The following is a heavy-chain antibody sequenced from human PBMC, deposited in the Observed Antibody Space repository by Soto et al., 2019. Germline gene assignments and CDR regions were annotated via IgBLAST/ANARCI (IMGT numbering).Heavy chain of an antibody. CDR2: IYYSGST. CDR3: AREGTYCTNGVCSDAFDI. V-gene: IGHV4-31*03. J-gene: IGHJ3*02. D-gene: IGHD2-8*01. CDR1: GGSISSGGYY. Sequence: SETLSLTCTVSGGSISSGGYYWSWIRQHPGKGLEWIGYIYYSGSTYYNPSLKSRATISVDTSKNQFSLKLSSVTAADTAVYYCAREGTYCTNGVCSDAFDIWGQGTMVTVSS.